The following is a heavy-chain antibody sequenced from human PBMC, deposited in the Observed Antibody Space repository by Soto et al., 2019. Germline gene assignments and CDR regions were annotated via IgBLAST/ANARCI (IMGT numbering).Heavy chain of an antibody. CDR1: GYTFTSYD. Sequence: GASVKVSCKASGYTFTSYDINWVRQATGQGLEWMGWMNPNSGNTGYAQKFQGRVTMTRNTSISTAYMELSSLRSEDTAVYYCARGLPHIAAAGMCWFDTWGQGTLVTVSS. J-gene: IGHJ5*02. V-gene: IGHV1-8*01. CDR2: MNPNSGNT. CDR3: ARGLPHIAAAGMCWFDT. D-gene: IGHD6-13*01.